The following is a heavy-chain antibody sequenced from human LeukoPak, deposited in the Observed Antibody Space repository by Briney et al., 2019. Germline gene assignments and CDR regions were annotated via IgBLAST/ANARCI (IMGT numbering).Heavy chain of an antibody. CDR2: IWYDGSNK. CDR3: ARMLGYYYGSGSYYNAYYFDY. V-gene: IGHV3-33*01. J-gene: IGHJ4*02. CDR1: GFTFSSYG. D-gene: IGHD3-10*01. Sequence: GGSLRLSCAASGFTFSSYGMHWVRQAPGKGLEWVAVIWYDGSNKYYADSVKGRFTISRDNSKNTLYLQMNSLRAEDTAVYYCARMLGYYYGSGSYYNAYYFDYWGQGTLVTVSP.